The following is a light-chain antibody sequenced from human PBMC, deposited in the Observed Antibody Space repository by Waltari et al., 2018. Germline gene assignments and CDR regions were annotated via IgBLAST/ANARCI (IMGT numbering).Light chain of an antibody. CDR3: QHCSADCS. CDR1: PSITNR. CDR2: KAS. Sequence: DVRLTQSPSIQSAAVGARVTITCRASPSITNRLAWYQQSPGKAPKPLIYKASTLETGVPARFSGSGSGTEFTLTISGLQPDDFATYYCQHCSADCSFGGGSKVDMK. V-gene: IGKV1-5*03. J-gene: IGKJ4*01.